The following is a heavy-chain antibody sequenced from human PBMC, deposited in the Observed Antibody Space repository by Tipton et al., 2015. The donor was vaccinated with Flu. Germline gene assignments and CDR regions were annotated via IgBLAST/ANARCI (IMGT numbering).Heavy chain of an antibody. CDR2: IYPSGGGT. J-gene: IGHJ3*01. D-gene: IGHD3-10*01. CDR1: GYTFTAYN. V-gene: IGHV1-46*04. Sequence: QLVQSGAEVKKPGASVKISCQASGYTFTAYNMHWVRQAPGQGLEWMGIIYPSGGGTRYAQNLQGRVSMTRDRATSTVYMELSSLRSEDTALYYCARDRGSGIYTFDFWGQGTMVTVSS. CDR3: ARDRGSGIYTFDF.